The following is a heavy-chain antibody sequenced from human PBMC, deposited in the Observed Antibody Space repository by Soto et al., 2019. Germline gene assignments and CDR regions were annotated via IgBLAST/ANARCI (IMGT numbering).Heavy chain of an antibody. CDR1: GGSVSSGSYY. V-gene: IGHV4-61*01. D-gene: IGHD2-2*01. J-gene: IGHJ5*02. Sequence: QVQLQESGPGLVKPSETLSLTCTVSGGSVSSGSYYWSWIRQPPGKGLEWVGYIYYSGSTNYNPPLKSRVTITVDTSTYQFSLKLSSVTAADTAVYYCASVIRPAALVSCFDPWGHGTLVTVSS. CDR2: IYYSGST. CDR3: ASVIRPAALVSCFDP.